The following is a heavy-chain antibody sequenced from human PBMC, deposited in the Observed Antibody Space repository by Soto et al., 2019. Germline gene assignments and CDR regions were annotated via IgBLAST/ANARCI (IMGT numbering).Heavy chain of an antibody. Sequence: PSETLSLTCTLSASSLSNYYWSFIRQTPGMGLEWIGYIYYSGRTNYNPYLKSRVNVSVGTSKNQFSLKLSSVTAADTAVYYCARRWGTTFDDWGQGTLVTVSS. V-gene: IGHV4-59*08. CDR1: ASSLSNYY. CDR3: ARRWGTTFDD. CDR2: IYYSGRT. J-gene: IGHJ4*02. D-gene: IGHD3-16*01.